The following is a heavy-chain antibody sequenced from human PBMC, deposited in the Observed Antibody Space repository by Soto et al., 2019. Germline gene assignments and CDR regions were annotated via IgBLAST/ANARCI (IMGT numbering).Heavy chain of an antibody. D-gene: IGHD6-19*01. V-gene: IGHV4-34*01. CDR1: GGSFSGYY. J-gene: IGHJ1*01. Sequence: QVQLQQWGAGLLKPSETLSLTCAVYGGSFSGYYWSWIRQPPGKGLEWIGEINHSGSTNYNPSLKSRVTISVDTSKNQFSLTLSSVTAADTAVYYCARVGSSGWYVEYFQHWGQGTLVTVSS. CDR3: ARVGSSGWYVEYFQH. CDR2: INHSGST.